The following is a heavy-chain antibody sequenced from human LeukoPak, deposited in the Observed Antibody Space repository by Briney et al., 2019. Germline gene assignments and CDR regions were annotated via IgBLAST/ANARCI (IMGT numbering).Heavy chain of an antibody. D-gene: IGHD3-16*02. Sequence: GGSLRLSCAASGFTFSSYAMHWVRQAPGKGLEWVAVISYDGSNKYYADSVKGRFTISRDNSKNTLYLQMNSLGAEDTAVYYCARDPSPSDYVWGSYRLYWGQGTLVTVSS. CDR3: ARDPSPSDYVWGSYRLY. CDR1: GFTFSSYA. V-gene: IGHV3-30-3*01. CDR2: ISYDGSNK. J-gene: IGHJ4*02.